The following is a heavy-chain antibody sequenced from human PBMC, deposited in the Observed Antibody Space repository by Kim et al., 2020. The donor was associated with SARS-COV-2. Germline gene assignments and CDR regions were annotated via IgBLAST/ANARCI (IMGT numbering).Heavy chain of an antibody. CDR1: GFNFNIHV. CDR3: AQTRRERAVVEAAAIPSV. Sequence: GGSLRLSCAASGFNFNIHVMTWLRQAPGRGLEWVSAISPAGRSTYYADSVKGRFTVSRDNSGRTVHLQMNSLRPEDTGLYFCAQTRRERAVVEAAAIPSVWGPGIMVTVSS. D-gene: IGHD2-2*01. V-gene: IGHV3-23*01. J-gene: IGHJ4*02. CDR2: ISPAGRST.